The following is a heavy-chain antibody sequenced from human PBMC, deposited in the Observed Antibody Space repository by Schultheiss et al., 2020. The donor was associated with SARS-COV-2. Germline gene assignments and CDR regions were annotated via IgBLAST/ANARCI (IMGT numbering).Heavy chain of an antibody. J-gene: IGHJ3*02. CDR1: GYTFTSYG. CDR2: INTNTGNP. D-gene: IGHD2-8*02. Sequence: ASVKVSCKASGYTFTSYGISWVRQAPGQGLEWMGWINTNTGNPTYAQGFTGRFVFSLDTSVSTAYLQISSLKAEDTAVYYCARSPGYCTGGVCYTDAFDIWGQGTMVTVSS. CDR3: ARSPGYCTGGVCYTDAFDI. V-gene: IGHV7-4-1*02.